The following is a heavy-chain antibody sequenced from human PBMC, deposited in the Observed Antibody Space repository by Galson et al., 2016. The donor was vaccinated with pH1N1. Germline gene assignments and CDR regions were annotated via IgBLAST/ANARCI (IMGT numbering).Heavy chain of an antibody. J-gene: IGHJ4*02. CDR3: AGAPYSNYHYYYFDF. Sequence: SVKVSCKASGYSFTDYYVHWIRQAPGQGLEWMAIIKPTGGDTTYAQNFQGRVFVTRDTSTSTVYMEVTSLRSEDTAVYYCAGAPYSNYHYYYFDFWGQGTLVTVSS. D-gene: IGHD4-11*01. V-gene: IGHV1-46*01. CDR2: IKPTGGDT. CDR1: GYSFTDYY.